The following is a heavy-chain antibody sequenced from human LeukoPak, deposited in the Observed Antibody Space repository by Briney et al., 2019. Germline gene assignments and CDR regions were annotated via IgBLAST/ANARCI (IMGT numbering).Heavy chain of an antibody. D-gene: IGHD2-2*01. CDR1: GFTFSDYY. Sequence: GGSLRLSCAASGFTFSDYYMSWIRQAPGKGLEWVSYISSSSSYTNYADSVKGRFTISRDNAKNSLYLQMNSLRAEDTAVYYCARDLGYCSSTSCSDALDIWGQGTMVTVSS. V-gene: IGHV3-11*06. CDR3: ARDLGYCSSTSCSDALDI. CDR2: ISSSSSYT. J-gene: IGHJ3*02.